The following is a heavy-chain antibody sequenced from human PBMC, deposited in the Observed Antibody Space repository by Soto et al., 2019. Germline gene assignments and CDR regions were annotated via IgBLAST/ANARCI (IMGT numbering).Heavy chain of an antibody. Sequence: PGGSLRLSCVGSGFTFSTYEMQWVRQAPGKGLEWVSYISSGGSTIFYGESVKGRFTVSRDNGRSSLYLQMNSLRVEDSGVYYCARIGTVLTPDDSWGQGTLVTVSS. J-gene: IGHJ4*02. CDR1: GFTFSTYE. D-gene: IGHD2-21*02. V-gene: IGHV3-48*03. CDR2: ISSGGSTI. CDR3: ARIGTVLTPDDS.